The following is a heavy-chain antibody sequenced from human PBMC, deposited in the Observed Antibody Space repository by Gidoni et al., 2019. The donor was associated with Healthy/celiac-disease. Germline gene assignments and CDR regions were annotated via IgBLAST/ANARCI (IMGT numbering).Heavy chain of an antibody. CDR1: GFTFSSYA. V-gene: IGHV3-23*01. CDR3: AKDPRITILGAFDI. J-gene: IGHJ3*02. D-gene: IGHD3-9*01. CDR2: ISGSGGST. Sequence: EVQLLESGGGLVQTGGSLRLSCEAFGFTFSSYAMSWVRQAPGKGLGWVSAISGSGGSTYYADSVKGRFTISRDNSKNTLYLQMNSLRAEDTAVYYCAKDPRITILGAFDIWGQGTMVTVSS.